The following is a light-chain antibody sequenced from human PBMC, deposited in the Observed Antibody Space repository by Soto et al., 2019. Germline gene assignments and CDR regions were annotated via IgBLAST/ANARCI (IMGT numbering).Light chain of an antibody. CDR2: DNN. Sequence: QSVLTQPLSGSAAPGQKVTISCAGSSSNKGNNYVSGYQQLPGTAPKLLNYDNNKRPSGLPDRFSGPKSGTSATLGITGLQAGDEADYYCGTWDSSLSAVVFGGGTKVTVL. V-gene: IGLV1-51*01. CDR3: GTWDSSLSAVV. CDR1: SSNKGNNY. J-gene: IGLJ2*01.